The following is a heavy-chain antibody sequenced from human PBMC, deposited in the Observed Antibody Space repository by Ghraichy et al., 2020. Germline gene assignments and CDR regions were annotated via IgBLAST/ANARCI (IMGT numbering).Heavy chain of an antibody. Sequence: GESLNISCKGSGYTFGSHWVGWVRQMPGKGLEWMGIIYPVDSDTRYSPSFRGQVTISVDESINTAYLEWSSLQASDTATYYCARQWFYYGSESALYYFDYWGQGTLVTVSS. CDR3: ARQWFYYGSESALYYFDY. CDR1: GYTFGSHW. V-gene: IGHV5-51*01. J-gene: IGHJ4*02. D-gene: IGHD3-10*01. CDR2: IYPVDSDT.